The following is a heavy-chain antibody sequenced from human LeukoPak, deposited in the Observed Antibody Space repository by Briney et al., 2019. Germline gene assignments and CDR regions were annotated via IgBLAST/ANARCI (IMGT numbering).Heavy chain of an antibody. J-gene: IGHJ6*02. D-gene: IGHD2-2*02. V-gene: IGHV5-51*01. CDR2: IFPHDSDI. Sequence: GESLKISCNGSGYSFVDYWIGWVRQMPGKGPEWMGIIFPHDSDIKYSPSFQGQVTFSVDKSIITAYVQWSSLKASDTAIYYSARHGIKGCNSVNCYTSFYYYGMDVWGQGTTVTVSS. CDR1: GYSFVDYW. CDR3: ARHGIKGCNSVNCYTSFYYYGMDV.